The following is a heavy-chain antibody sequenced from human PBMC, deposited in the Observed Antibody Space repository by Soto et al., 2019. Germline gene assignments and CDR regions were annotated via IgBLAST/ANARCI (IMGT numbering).Heavy chain of an antibody. CDR3: ARYSSNWFQTEGMDV. J-gene: IGHJ6*02. V-gene: IGHV4-4*07. D-gene: IGHD6-13*01. CDR1: GGSIISYY. CDR2: IDTSGST. Sequence: SETLSRTCTGSGGSIISYYWSWIRQPAGKGLEWIGRIDTSGSTNYNPSLKSRVTMSLDTSKNQFSLKLTSVTAADTAVYFCARYSSNWFQTEGMDVWGQGTTVTVSS.